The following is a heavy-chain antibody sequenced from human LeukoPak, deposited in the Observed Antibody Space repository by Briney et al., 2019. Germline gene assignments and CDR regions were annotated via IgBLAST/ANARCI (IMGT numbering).Heavy chain of an antibody. CDR3: AKEGGYSYGHEGPFDY. Sequence: GGSLGLSSAASGFTFSSYAMSWVRQAPGKGLEWVSAISGSGGSTYYADSVKGRFTISRDNSKNTLYLQMNSLRAEDTAVYYCAKEGGYSYGHEGPFDYWGQGTLVTVSS. CDR1: GFTFSSYA. J-gene: IGHJ4*02. V-gene: IGHV3-23*01. D-gene: IGHD5-18*01. CDR2: ISGSGGST.